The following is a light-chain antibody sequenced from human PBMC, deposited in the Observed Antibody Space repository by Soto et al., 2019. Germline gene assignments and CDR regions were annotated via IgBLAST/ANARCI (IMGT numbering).Light chain of an antibody. CDR1: QSVSGY. CDR3: QQRRT. Sequence: EIVLTQSPATLSLSPGERAILSCRATQSVSGYLAWYQQKPGQAPRLLIYDASKRATGIPARFGGSGSGTDFTLTISSLEPEDFAVYYCQQRRTFGQGTKVEFK. J-gene: IGKJ1*01. CDR2: DAS. V-gene: IGKV3-11*01.